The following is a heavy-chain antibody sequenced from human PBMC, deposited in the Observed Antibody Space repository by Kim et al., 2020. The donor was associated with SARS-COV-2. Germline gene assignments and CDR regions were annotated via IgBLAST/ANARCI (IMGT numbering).Heavy chain of an antibody. CDR3: AKEARYCSSTSCYFDY. D-gene: IGHD2-2*01. V-gene: IGHV3-23*03. J-gene: IGHJ4*02. Sequence: GGSLRLSSAASGFTFSSYAMSWVRQAPGKGLEWVSVIYSGGSSTYYADSVKGRFTISRDNSKNTLYLQMNSLRAEDTAVYYCAKEARYCSSTSCYFDYWGQGTLVTVSS. CDR2: IYSGGSST. CDR1: GFTFSSYA.